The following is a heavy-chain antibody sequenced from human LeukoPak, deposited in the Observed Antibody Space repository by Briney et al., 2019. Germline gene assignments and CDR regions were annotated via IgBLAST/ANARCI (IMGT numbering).Heavy chain of an antibody. D-gene: IGHD3-10*01. V-gene: IGHV3-74*01. Sequence: PGGSLRLSCAASGFTFSSYWMHWVRQGPGKGLEWVSRINMDGTTISYADSVKGRFTISRDNAKNTLYLQMSSLRAEDTAVYYCAWGSGSYKGNFDYWGQGTLVTVSS. CDR3: AWGSGSYKGNFDY. J-gene: IGHJ4*02. CDR1: GFTFSSYW. CDR2: INMDGTTI.